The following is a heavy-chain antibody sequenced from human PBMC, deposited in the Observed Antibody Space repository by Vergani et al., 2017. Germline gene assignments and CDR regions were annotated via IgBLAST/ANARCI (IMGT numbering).Heavy chain of an antibody. CDR3: AKEGTAMVPYYFDY. J-gene: IGHJ4*02. D-gene: IGHD5-18*01. CDR1: GFTFSSSG. V-gene: IGHV3-30*18. Sequence: QVQLVESGGGVVQPGRSLRLSCAASGFTFSSSGMHWVRQAPGKGLEWVAVISYDGSNKYYADSVKGRFTISRDNSKNTLYLQMNSLRAEDTAVYYCAKEGTAMVPYYFDYWGQGTLVTVSS. CDR2: ISYDGSNK.